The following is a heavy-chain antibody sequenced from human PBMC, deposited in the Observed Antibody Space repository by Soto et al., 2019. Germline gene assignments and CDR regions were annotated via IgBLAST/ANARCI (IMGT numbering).Heavy chain of an antibody. D-gene: IGHD3-3*01. CDR1: GGSFITYL. CDR2: IYPGDSDT. Sequence: GESLKLSRRGSGGSFITYLIGWVRPKPGKGLEWMGIIYPGDSDTRYSPSFQGQVTISVDKSISTAYLQWSSLKASDTAMYYCARHFWSGYSLYYYGMDVWGQGTKVTVSS. J-gene: IGHJ6*02. V-gene: IGHV5-51*01. CDR3: ARHFWSGYSLYYYGMDV.